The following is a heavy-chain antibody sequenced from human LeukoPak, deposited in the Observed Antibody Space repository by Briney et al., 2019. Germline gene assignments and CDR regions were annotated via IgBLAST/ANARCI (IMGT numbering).Heavy chain of an antibody. CDR3: AIEWYNSGINWFDP. CDR2: ISTYNGKT. V-gene: IGHV1-18*01. CDR1: GYRFASYS. Sequence: ASVNVSCQASGYRFASYSISGVRQAPGQGLEWVGWISTYNGKTNYGKNVQGRVTMSTDTSSSTAYMELGSLRSDDTAVYYCAIEWYNSGINWFDPWGQGTLVTVSS. J-gene: IGHJ5*02. D-gene: IGHD6-19*01.